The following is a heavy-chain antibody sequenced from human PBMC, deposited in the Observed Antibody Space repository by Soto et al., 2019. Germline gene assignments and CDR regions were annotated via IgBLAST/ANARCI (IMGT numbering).Heavy chain of an antibody. Sequence: GGSLRLSCAASGFTFSDYYMSWIRQAPGKGLEWVSYISSSGSTIYYSDSVKGRFTISRDNAKNSLYLQMNSLRAEDTAVYYCARDRVLMVYAILDYYYYGMDVLGQGTTDTVSS. V-gene: IGHV3-11*01. D-gene: IGHD2-8*01. CDR1: GFTFSDYY. CDR2: ISSSGSTI. CDR3: ARDRVLMVYAILDYYYYGMDV. J-gene: IGHJ6*02.